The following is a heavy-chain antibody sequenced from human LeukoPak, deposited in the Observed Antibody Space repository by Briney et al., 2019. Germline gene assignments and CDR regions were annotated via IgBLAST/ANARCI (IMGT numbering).Heavy chain of an antibody. D-gene: IGHD6-6*01. J-gene: IGHJ3*01. CDR3: ARVSSRAFDV. V-gene: IGHV6-1*01. Sequence: SQTLSLTCGISGDSVSSYDATWNWVRQSPSRGLEWLGRTYYRPKWGNDYAVSVKSRITINPDTSKNQFSLHLNSVTPEDTAVYYCARVSSRAFDVWGQGTMVTVSP. CDR2: TYYRPKWGN. CDR1: GDSVSSYDAT.